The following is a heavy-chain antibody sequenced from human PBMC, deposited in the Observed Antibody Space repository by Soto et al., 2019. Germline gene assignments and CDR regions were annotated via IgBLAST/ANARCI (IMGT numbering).Heavy chain of an antibody. CDR3: VKDRAPRDGYKTQPGS. CDR2: VSTNGGTS. CDR1: GFTFSIYA. D-gene: IGHD5-12*01. V-gene: IGHV3-64D*06. Sequence: PGGSLRLSCSASGFTFSIYAMHWVRQAPGKGLEYVSAVSTNGGTSYYADSVKGRFTISRDNSMNTLYLQMNSLRPEDTAVYYCVKDRAPRDGYKTQPGSWGLGTLVTVSS. J-gene: IGHJ5*02.